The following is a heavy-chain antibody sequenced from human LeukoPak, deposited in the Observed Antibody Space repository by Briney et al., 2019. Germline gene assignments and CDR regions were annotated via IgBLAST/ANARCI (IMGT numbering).Heavy chain of an antibody. CDR2: IYHSGST. D-gene: IGHD3-16*01. CDR1: GYSISSGYY. Sequence: PSETLSLTCTVSGYSISSGYYWGWIRQPPGKGLEWIGSIYHSGSTYYNPSLKSRVTISVDTSKNQFSLKLSSVTAADTAVYYCARDQGMGGFDPWGQGTLVTVSS. CDR3: ARDQGMGGFDP. V-gene: IGHV4-38-2*02. J-gene: IGHJ5*02.